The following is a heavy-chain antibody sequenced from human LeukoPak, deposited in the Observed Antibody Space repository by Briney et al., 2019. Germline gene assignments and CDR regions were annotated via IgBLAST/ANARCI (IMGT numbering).Heavy chain of an antibody. Sequence: ASVNVSCKASGCTHRRYGVTGVRQPRAKGLEWMGWISAYNGHTNYAQKLQGRVTMTTDTSTRTAHMELRSLRSDDSAVYYCARARSSEWPPVSFDYWGQGSLVTVSS. D-gene: IGHD3-22*01. CDR2: ISAYNGHT. CDR3: ARARSSEWPPVSFDY. CDR1: GCTHRRYG. J-gene: IGHJ4*02. V-gene: IGHV1-18*01.